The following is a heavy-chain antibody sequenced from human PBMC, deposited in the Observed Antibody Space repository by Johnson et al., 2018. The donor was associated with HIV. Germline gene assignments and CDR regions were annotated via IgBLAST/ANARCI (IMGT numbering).Heavy chain of an antibody. CDR3: AKASDEYSSSSDAFDI. D-gene: IGHD6-6*01. Sequence: VQLVESGGGLVEPGGSLRLSCAASGFTFRSYAMSWVRQAPGKGLEWVSAISGSGGSTYYADSVKGRFTVSRDNSKNTLYLQMNSLRAEDTAVYYCAKASDEYSSSSDAFDIWGQGTMVTVSS. CDR2: ISGSGGST. CDR1: GFTFRSYA. J-gene: IGHJ3*02. V-gene: IGHV3-23*04.